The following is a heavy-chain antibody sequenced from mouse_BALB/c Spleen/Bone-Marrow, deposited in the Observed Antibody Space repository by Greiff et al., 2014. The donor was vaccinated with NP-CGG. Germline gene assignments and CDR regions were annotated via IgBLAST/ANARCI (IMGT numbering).Heavy chain of an antibody. CDR2: IHYSGST. CDR1: GYSITSGYS. D-gene: IGHD3-3*01. J-gene: IGHJ1*01. V-gene: IGHV3-1*02. CDR3: ARRGGQQYWYFDV. Sequence: VQLKESGPDLVKPSQSLSLTCTVTGYSITSGYSWHWIRQFPENKLEWMGYIHYSGSTNYNPSLKSRISITRDTSKNQFFLQLNSGTTEDTATDDCARRGGQQYWYFDVWGAGTTVTVAS.